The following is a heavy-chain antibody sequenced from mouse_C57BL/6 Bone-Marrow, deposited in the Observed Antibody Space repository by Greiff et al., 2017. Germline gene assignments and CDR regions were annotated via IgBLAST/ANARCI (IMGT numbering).Heavy chain of an antibody. V-gene: IGHV1-81*01. J-gene: IGHJ3*01. Sequence: VQLQQSGAELARPGASVKLSCKASGYTFTSYGISWVKQRTGQGLEWIGEIYPRSGNTYYNEKFKGKATLTADKSSSTAYMELRSLTSEDSAVYFCARTPHYYGSSLAWFAYWGQGTLVTVSA. CDR1: GYTFTSYG. D-gene: IGHD1-1*01. CDR3: ARTPHYYGSSLAWFAY. CDR2: IYPRSGNT.